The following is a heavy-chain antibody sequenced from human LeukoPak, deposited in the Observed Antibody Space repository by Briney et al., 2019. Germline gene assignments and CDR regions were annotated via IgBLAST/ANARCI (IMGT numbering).Heavy chain of an antibody. CDR1: GASISGYY. V-gene: IGHV4-59*12. CDR2: VYYTGTT. D-gene: IGHD7-27*01. Sequence: SETLSLTCSVSGASISGYYWSWIRQTPGKGLEWIGYVYYTGTTNYNPSLQSRVTITVDTSRNQFSLNLSSVTAADTAVYYCARFSPRAMGNYLDFWGQGTLVTVSS. CDR3: ARFSPRAMGNYLDF. J-gene: IGHJ4*02.